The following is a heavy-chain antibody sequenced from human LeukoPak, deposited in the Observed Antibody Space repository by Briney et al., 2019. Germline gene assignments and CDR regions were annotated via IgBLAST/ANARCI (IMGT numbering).Heavy chain of an antibody. J-gene: IGHJ4*02. CDR3: AILPASAATVDY. CDR2: ISGSGGST. CDR1: GFTFSSYA. V-gene: IGHV3-23*01. Sequence: GGSLRLSCAASGFTFSSYAMSWFGQAQGRGLKWVSAISGSGGSTYYADSVKGRFTISRDNSKNTLYLQMNSLRAEDTAVYYCAILPASAATVDYWGQGTLVTVSS. D-gene: IGHD2-15*01.